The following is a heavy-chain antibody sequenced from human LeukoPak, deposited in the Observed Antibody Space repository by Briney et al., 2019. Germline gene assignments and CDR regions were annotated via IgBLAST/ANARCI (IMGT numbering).Heavy chain of an antibody. Sequence: GASVKVSCKASGGTFSSCAISWVRQAPGQGLEWMGRIIPILGIANYAQKFQGRVTITADKSTSTAYMELSSLRSEDTAVYYCARVGEHYYDSSGYMLTWGQGTLVTVSS. CDR1: GGTFSSCA. CDR3: ARVGEHYYDSSGYMLT. J-gene: IGHJ4*02. CDR2: IIPILGIA. D-gene: IGHD3-22*01. V-gene: IGHV1-69*04.